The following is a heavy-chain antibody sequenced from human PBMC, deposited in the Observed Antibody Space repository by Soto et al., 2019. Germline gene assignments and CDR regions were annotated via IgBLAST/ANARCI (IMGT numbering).Heavy chain of an antibody. V-gene: IGHV4-59*12. CDR1: GGSINYSY. CDR3: ARVKYGHYYHRMGG. Sequence: QVQLQESGPGLVKPSETLSLTCTVSGGSINYSYWTWIRQPPGKGLEWIGYISYTGSANYNASLKERPPLLVGPSKNQVSLKVSSVTGSDTGLYFCARVKYGHYYHRMGGWGPGTTVTVSS. J-gene: IGHJ6*02. D-gene: IGHD4-17*01. CDR2: ISYTGSA.